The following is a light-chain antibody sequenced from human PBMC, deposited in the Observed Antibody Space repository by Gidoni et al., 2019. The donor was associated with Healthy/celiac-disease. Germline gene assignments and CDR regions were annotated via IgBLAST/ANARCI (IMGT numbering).Light chain of an antibody. CDR2: DAS. V-gene: IGKV3-11*01. CDR1: QSVSSY. Sequence: DIVLTPSPATLSLSPGERATISCRASQSVSSYLAWYQQKPGQAPRLLIYDASNRATGIPARFSGSGSGTDFTLTISSLEPEDFAVYYCQQRSNWPLTFGPGTKVDIK. CDR3: QQRSNWPLT. J-gene: IGKJ3*01.